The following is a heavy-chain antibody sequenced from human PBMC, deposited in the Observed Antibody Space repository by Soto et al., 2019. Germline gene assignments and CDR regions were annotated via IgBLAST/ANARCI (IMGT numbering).Heavy chain of an antibody. CDR1: GFTFSKFV. V-gene: IGHV3-23*01. CDR2: ITETGGDT. J-gene: IGHJ6*02. CDR3: TKASPDRHHMDV. Sequence: EVQLLESGGDLVQPGGSLRLSCAASGFTFSKFVMRWVRQTPGKGLEWVSTITETGGDTYYTDSVKGRFTIPRDNSKNTLYLQMTSLRAEDTALYYCTKASPDRHHMDVWGQGTTVTVSS.